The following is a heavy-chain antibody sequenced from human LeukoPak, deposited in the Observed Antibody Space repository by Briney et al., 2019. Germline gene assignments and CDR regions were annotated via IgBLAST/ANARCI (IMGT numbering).Heavy chain of an antibody. J-gene: IGHJ4*02. V-gene: IGHV3-49*04. D-gene: IGHD5-24*01. Sequence: PGGSLRLSRTASGFTFGDYAMSWVRQAPGKGLEWVGFIRSKAYGGTTEYAASVKGRFTISRDDSKSIAYLQMNSLKTEDTAVYYCTRVSVEMATITQYYFDYWGQGTLVTVSS. CDR2: IRSKAYGGTT. CDR1: GFTFGDYA. CDR3: TRVSVEMATITQYYFDY.